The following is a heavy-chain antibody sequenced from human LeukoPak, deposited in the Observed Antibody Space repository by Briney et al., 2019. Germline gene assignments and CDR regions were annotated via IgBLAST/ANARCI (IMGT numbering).Heavy chain of an antibody. CDR1: GYTFPSYD. CDR2: INHNSGNT. D-gene: IGHD4-17*01. CDR3: ARAGTTDYYYYNMDV. Sequence: ASVKVSRKASGYTFPSYDIHWVRQATGQGLEWMGWINHNSGNTGYAQKFQGRVTMTRNNSISTSYMELSSLRSEDTAVYYCARAGTTDYYYYNMDVWGQGTTVTVSS. V-gene: IGHV1-8*01. J-gene: IGHJ6*02.